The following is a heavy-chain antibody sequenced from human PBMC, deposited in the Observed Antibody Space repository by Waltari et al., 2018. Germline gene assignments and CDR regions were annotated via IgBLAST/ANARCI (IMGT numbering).Heavy chain of an antibody. Sequence: EVQLVESGGGLVQPGGSLRLSCAASEFTFSSYRMNWVRQAPGKGLEWVSYISSSSTTIYYADSVKGRFTISRDNAKNSLYLQMNSLRDEDTAVYYCARENYYGSGTYPMDVWGKGTTVTVSP. D-gene: IGHD3-10*01. CDR1: EFTFSSYR. CDR2: ISSSSTTI. V-gene: IGHV3-48*02. J-gene: IGHJ6*04. CDR3: ARENYYGSGTYPMDV.